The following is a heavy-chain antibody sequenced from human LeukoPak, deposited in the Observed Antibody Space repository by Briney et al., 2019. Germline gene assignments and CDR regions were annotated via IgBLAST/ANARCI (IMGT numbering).Heavy chain of an antibody. D-gene: IGHD5-18*01. CDR2: IKKDGSEK. Sequence: PGGSLRLSCAASGFTFSSYWMSWVRQAPGKGLEWVANIKKDGSEKYYVDSVKGRFTISRDNAKKSLYLQMNSLRAEDTAVYYCARHLSGITGYTYGRGIDYWGQGTLLTVS. CDR1: GFTFSSYW. CDR3: ARHLSGITGYTYGRGIDY. J-gene: IGHJ4*02. V-gene: IGHV3-7*01.